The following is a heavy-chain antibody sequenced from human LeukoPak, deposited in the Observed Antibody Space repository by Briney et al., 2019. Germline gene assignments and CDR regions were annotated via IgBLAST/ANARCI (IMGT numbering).Heavy chain of an antibody. D-gene: IGHD4-17*01. CDR1: GGSFSGYY. Sequence: SETLSLTCDVYGGSFSGYYWSWIRQPPGKGLEWIGEINHSGSTNYNPSLKSRVTISVDTSKNQFSLNLSSVTAADTAVYYCARTYGDPRRGYFDYWGQGTLVTVSS. CDR2: INHSGST. J-gene: IGHJ4*02. V-gene: IGHV4-34*01. CDR3: ARTYGDPRRGYFDY.